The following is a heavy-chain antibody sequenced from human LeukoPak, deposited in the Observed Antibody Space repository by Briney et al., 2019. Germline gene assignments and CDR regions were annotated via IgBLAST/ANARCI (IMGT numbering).Heavy chain of an antibody. CDR3: ARGPRITIFGVVMANDAFDI. CDR2: INPKSGGT. J-gene: IGHJ3*02. V-gene: IGHV1-2*02. Sequence: ASVKVSCKASGHIFTSYYMYWVRQAPGQGLEWMGWINPKSGGTVYAQKFQGRVTMTRDTSSSTAYMELSRLRFDDTVVYYCARGPRITIFGVVMANDAFDIWGQGTMVTVSS. CDR1: GHIFTSYY. D-gene: IGHD3-3*01.